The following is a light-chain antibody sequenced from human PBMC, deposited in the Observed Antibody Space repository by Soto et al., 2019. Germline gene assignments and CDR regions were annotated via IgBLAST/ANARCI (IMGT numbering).Light chain of an antibody. CDR1: QSINSD. CDR2: GAS. CDR3: QQYNYWPVT. J-gene: IGKJ4*01. Sequence: EIVMTQSPATLAVSPGETTRLSCRASQSINSDVAWYQQKLGQTPRLLIHGASIRATGIAARFSGSGSGTEFTLTISGLQSEDFATYYCQQYNYWPVTFGGGTKVEIK. V-gene: IGKV3-15*01.